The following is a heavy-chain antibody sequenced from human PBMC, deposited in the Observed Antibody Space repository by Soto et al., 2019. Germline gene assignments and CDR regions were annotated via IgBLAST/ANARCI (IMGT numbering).Heavy chain of an antibody. CDR3: ARRARTATTNWGAFDV. D-gene: IGHD1-7*01. J-gene: IGHJ3*01. Sequence: EVQLLESGGGLVQPGGSLRLSCAASGLTFNTYVMNWVRQAPGKGLEWVSTISYSADKTHYADSVKGRFTISRDNSRDTLFLQMNSLRADDAAVYYCARRARTATTNWGAFDVWGQGNMVTVSS. V-gene: IGHV3-23*01. CDR2: ISYSADKT. CDR1: GLTFNTYV.